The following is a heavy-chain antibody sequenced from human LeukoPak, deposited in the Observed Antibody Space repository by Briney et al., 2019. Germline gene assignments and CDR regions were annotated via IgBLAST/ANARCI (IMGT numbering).Heavy chain of an antibody. V-gene: IGHV4-34*01. CDR3: ARGFAGTFDY. D-gene: IGHD1-1*01. J-gene: IGHJ4*02. Sequence: SETLSLTCVVYGGSFSGYYWSWIRQPPGKGLEWIREINHSGSTNYNPSLKSRVTISVDTSKNQFSLKLSSVTAADTAVYYCARGFAGTFDYWGQGTLVTVSS. CDR1: GGSFSGYY. CDR2: INHSGST.